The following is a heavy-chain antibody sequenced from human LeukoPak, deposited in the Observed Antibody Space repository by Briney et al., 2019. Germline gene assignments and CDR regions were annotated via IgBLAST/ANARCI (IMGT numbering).Heavy chain of an antibody. CDR3: ARGLGGVDY. CDR1: GFTFDEYG. V-gene: IGHV3-20*04. Sequence: PGGSLRLSCAASGFTFDEYGMSWVRQVPGKGLEWVSGISRNGGGAGYADSVKGRFTISRDNARNSLYLQMNSLRAEDTAVYYCARGLGGVDYWGQGTLVTVSS. CDR2: ISRNGGGA. D-gene: IGHD3-10*01. J-gene: IGHJ4*02.